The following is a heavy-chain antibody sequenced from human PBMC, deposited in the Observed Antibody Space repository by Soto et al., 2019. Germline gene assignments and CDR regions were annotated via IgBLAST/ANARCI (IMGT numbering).Heavy chain of an antibody. Sequence: QLQLQESGSGLVKPSQTLSLTCAVSGGSISSGGYSWSWIRQPPGKGLEWIGYIYHSGSTYYNPSPVSRVTISVDRSKAQFSLKLSSVTAADTAVCYCARGITGSDDAFDIWGQGTMVTVSS. CDR1: GGSISSGGYS. J-gene: IGHJ3*02. CDR3: ARGITGSDDAFDI. CDR2: IYHSGST. D-gene: IGHD1-20*01. V-gene: IGHV4-30-2*01.